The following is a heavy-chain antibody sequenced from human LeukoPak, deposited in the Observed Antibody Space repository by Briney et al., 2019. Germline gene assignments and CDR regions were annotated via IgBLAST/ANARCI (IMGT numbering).Heavy chain of an antibody. CDR1: GGSISSYY. CDR2: IYYSGST. V-gene: IGHV4-59*01. J-gene: IGHJ4*02. D-gene: IGHD3-3*01. CDR3: ARFHWIFGVFI. Sequence: SETLSLTCTVSGGSISSYYWSWIRQPPRKGLEWIGYIYYSGSTNYNPSLKSRVTISVDTSKNQFSLKLSSVTAADTAVYYCARFHWIFGVFIWGQGTLVTVSS.